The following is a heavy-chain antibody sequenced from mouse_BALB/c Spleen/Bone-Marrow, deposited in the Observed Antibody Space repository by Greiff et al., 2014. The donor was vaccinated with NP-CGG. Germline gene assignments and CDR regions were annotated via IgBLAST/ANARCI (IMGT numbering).Heavy chain of an antibody. CDR1: GYSFTGYT. CDR3: ARQGHYYGSSYSLDY. CDR2: INPYSGGT. Sequence: EVQLQQSGPELVKPGTSMKISCKASGYSFTGYTMNWVKQGHGKNLEWIGLINPYSGGTTYNQKFKVKATLTVDKSSSTAYMELLSLTSEDSAVYYCARQGHYYGSSYSLDYWGQGTSVPVSS. J-gene: IGHJ4*01. D-gene: IGHD1-2*01. V-gene: IGHV1-18*01.